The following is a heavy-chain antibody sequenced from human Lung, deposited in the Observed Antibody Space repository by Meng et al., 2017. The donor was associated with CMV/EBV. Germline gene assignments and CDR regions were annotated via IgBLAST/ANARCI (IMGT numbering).Heavy chain of an antibody. D-gene: IGHD3-10*01. V-gene: IGHV4-39*07. Sequence: SXTXSLXCTVSTDSFNDINFYWGWIRQPPGKGLEWIGNIYFTGNTYYNPSLKSGVTLTVDTSKKQFSLKLKSVTAADTAVYYCAREVVGSGSARDSWGQGAXVT. CDR2: IYFTGNT. CDR3: AREVVGSGSARDS. J-gene: IGHJ5*01. CDR1: TDSFNDINFY.